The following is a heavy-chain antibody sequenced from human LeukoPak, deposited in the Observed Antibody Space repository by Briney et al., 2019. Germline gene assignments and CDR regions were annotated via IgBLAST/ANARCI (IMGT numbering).Heavy chain of an antibody. J-gene: IGHJ3*02. CDR1: GFTFDDYG. CDR3: ARRDIVVVPAAIFGTFDI. V-gene: IGHV3-20*04. D-gene: IGHD2-2*02. CDR2: INWNGGST. Sequence: GGSLRLSCAASGFTFDDYGMSWVRQAPGKGLEWVSGINWNGGSTGYADSVKGRFTISRDNAKNSLYLQMNSLRAEDTALYYCARRDIVVVPAAIFGTFDIWGQGTMVTVSS.